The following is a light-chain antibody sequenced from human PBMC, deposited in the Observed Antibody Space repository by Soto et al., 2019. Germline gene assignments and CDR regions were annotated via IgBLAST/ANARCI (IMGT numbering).Light chain of an antibody. Sequence: QSALTQPASVSGSPGQSITLSCTGTGSDVGAYNYVSWYQHHPDKAPKLLIYEVSHRPSAVSTRFSGSKSGNTASLTISGLQAEDEADYFCSSYTSSSTYVFGTGTKVTVL. V-gene: IGLV2-14*01. CDR3: SSYTSSSTYV. J-gene: IGLJ1*01. CDR2: EVS. CDR1: GSDVGAYNY.